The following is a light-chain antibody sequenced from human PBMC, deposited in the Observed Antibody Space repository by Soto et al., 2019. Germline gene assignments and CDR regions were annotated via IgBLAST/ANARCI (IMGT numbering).Light chain of an antibody. CDR2: EDN. J-gene: IGLJ3*02. V-gene: IGLV1-51*02. CDR3: GTWDTSLTAGV. Sequence: QSVLTQPPSVSAAPGQKVTISCSGSRSNIGNNYVSWYQQLPGTAPKLLIYEDNKRPSGIPDRFSGSKSGTSATLGITGLPTGDEADYYCGTWDTSLTAGVFGGGTKLTVL. CDR1: RSNIGNNY.